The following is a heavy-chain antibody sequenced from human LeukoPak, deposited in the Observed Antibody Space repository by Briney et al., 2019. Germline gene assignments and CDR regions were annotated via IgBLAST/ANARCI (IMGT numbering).Heavy chain of an antibody. CDR2: IYWDDDK. CDR1: GFSFTTSGVA. V-gene: IGHV2-5*02. Sequence: SGPTLVKPTEALTLTCTFSGFSFTTSGVAVGWVRQPPGEALQWLALIYWDDDKRYTPSLESRLTITKDTSKKQVVLTMINMDPADTATYYCTHSGVWFGESPFDYWGQGTPVTVSS. CDR3: THSGVWFGESPFDY. J-gene: IGHJ4*02. D-gene: IGHD3-10*01.